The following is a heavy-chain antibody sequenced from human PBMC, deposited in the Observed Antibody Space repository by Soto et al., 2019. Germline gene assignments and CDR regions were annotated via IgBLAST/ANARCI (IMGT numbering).Heavy chain of an antibody. Sequence: QVQLQESGPGLVKPSETLSLTCTVSGGSVNNYYWSWIRQPPGKGLEWVAYMLFSGAASYNPSLKSRRNASIDPSKNQFYLHLNSVTDADTAVYYCARHPQVPYFQQGLDYLGQGTLVTLSS. CDR2: MLFSGAA. CDR3: ARHPQVPYFQQGLDY. V-gene: IGHV4-59*08. D-gene: IGHD3-10*01. J-gene: IGHJ4*02. CDR1: GGSVNNYY.